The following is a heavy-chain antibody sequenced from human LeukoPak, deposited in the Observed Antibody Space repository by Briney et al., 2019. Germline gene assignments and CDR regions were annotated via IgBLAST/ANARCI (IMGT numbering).Heavy chain of an antibody. V-gene: IGHV4-4*07. Sequence: PSETLSLTCTVSGGSISSYYWNWIRQPAGKGLEWIGRIYTSGSTSYNPSLKSRVTISVDTSKNQFSLKLNSVTAADTAVYYCAREGPRREFGKLIVGFRGWLDPWGQGTLVTVSS. CDR3: AREGPRREFGKLIVGFRGWLDP. J-gene: IGHJ5*02. D-gene: IGHD3-16*02. CDR1: GGSISSYY. CDR2: IYTSGST.